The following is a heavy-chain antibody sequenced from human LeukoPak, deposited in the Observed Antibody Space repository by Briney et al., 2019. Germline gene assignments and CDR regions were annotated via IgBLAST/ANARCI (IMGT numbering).Heavy chain of an antibody. D-gene: IGHD3-10*01. CDR1: GGSISSSSYY. V-gene: IGHV4-39*07. Sequence: SETLSLTCTVSGGSISSSSYYWGWIRQPPGKGLEWIGSIYYSGSTYYNPSLKSRVTISVDTSKNQFSLKLSSVTAADTAVYYCARGSRITTFDPWGQGTLVTVSS. J-gene: IGHJ5*02. CDR2: IYYSGST. CDR3: ARGSRITTFDP.